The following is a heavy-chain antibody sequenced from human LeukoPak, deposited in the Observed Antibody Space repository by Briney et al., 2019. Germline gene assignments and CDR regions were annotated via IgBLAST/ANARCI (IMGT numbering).Heavy chain of an antibody. J-gene: IGHJ6*02. Sequence: ASVKVSCKASGYIFTNCVKWVRQATGQGPRWMGWMKVNTSNTGYSQKFQGSVTMTRNTSISTAYMDLSSLRSEGSAIYYCARGRKVIAGGGQAHQSWRENIYYYYYGMDVWGQGTTVTVSS. CDR1: GYIFTNC. CDR2: MKVNTSNT. D-gene: IGHD2-21*01. V-gene: IGHV1-8*02. CDR3: ARGRKVIAGGGQAHQSWRENIYYYYYGMDV.